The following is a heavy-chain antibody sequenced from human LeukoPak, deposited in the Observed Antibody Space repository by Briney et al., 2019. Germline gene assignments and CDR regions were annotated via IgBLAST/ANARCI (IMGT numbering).Heavy chain of an antibody. CDR1: GYSISSGYY. V-gene: IGHV4-38-2*02. J-gene: IGHJ4*02. D-gene: IGHD3-22*01. Sequence: SETLSLTCTVSGYSISSGYYWGWIRQPPGKGLEWIGSIYHSGSTHYNPSLKSRVTISVDTSKNQFSLKLSSVTAADTAVYYCARRPYYYDSSGYRDYWGQGTLVTVSS. CDR2: IYHSGST. CDR3: ARRPYYYDSSGYRDY.